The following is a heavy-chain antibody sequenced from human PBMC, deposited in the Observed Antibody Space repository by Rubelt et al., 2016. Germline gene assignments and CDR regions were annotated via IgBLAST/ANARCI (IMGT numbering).Heavy chain of an antibody. CDR1: GFTVSSTY. V-gene: IGHV3-66*01. Sequence: EVQLLESGGGLVQPGGSLRLSCAASGFTVSSTYMSWVRQAPGKGLEWVSVIYVGGDTKYADSVKGRFTISRDNSKNTLYLQMNSPRAEDTAVYYCARDRDRYVADDWGQGTLVTVSS. J-gene: IGHJ4*02. D-gene: IGHD3-9*01. CDR3: ARDRDRYVADD. CDR2: IYVGGDT.